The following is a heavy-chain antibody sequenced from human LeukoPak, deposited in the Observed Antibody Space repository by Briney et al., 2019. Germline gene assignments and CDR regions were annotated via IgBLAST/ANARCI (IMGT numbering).Heavy chain of an antibody. CDR3: AKSNGYGLVDI. CDR1: GGSFSGYY. J-gene: IGHJ3*02. V-gene: IGHV4-34*01. D-gene: IGHD3-10*01. Sequence: SETLSLTCAVYGGSFSGYYWSWIRQPPGKGLEWIGEIDHSGSTNYNPSLKSRVTISLDTSRNQFSLKLNSVTAADTAVYYCAKSNGYGLVDIWGQGTMVTVSS. CDR2: IDHSGST.